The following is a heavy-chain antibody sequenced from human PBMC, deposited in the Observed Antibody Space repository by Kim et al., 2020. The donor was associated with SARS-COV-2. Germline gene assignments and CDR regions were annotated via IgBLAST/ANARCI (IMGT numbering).Heavy chain of an antibody. CDR3: ARGDSGWYDY. CDR2: SP. D-gene: IGHD6-19*01. Sequence: SPNYTPPLKSRVTISIGTSKTPFSLKLSSVTAGDTAVYYCARGDSGWYDYWGQGALVTVSS. V-gene: IGHV4-34*13. J-gene: IGHJ4*02.